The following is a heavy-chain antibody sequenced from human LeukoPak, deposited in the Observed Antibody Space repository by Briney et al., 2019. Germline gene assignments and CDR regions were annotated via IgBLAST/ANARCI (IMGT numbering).Heavy chain of an antibody. V-gene: IGHV1-2*02. CDR2: INPNSGGT. D-gene: IGHD2-15*01. CDR1: GYTFINYA. J-gene: IGHJ4*02. Sequence: ASVKVSCKASGYTFINYAINWVRQAPGQGLEWMGWINPNSGGTNYAQKFQGRVTMTRDTSISTAYMELSRLRSDDTAVYYCARGGRKDILDYWGQGTLVTVSS. CDR3: ARGGRKDILDY.